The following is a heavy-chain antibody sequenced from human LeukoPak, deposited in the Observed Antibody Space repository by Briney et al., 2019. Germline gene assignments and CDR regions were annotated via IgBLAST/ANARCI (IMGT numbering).Heavy chain of an antibody. J-gene: IGHJ4*02. CDR1: GFTLSSHA. Sequence: GGSLRLSCAASGFTLSSHAMNWVRQPPGKGLEWVSSIGGRTTSISYAHSVEGRFTISRDNAKNSLFLQMNSLRAEDTAVYYCARDFDYDFWRGYPYFDLWGQGTLVTVSS. V-gene: IGHV3-21*01. CDR3: ARDFDYDFWRGYPYFDL. D-gene: IGHD3-3*01. CDR2: IGGRTTSI.